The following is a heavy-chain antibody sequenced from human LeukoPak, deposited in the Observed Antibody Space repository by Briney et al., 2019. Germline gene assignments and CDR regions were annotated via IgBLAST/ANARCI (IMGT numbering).Heavy chain of an antibody. V-gene: IGHV4-59*12. CDR1: GGSISSYY. CDR2: IYYSGST. CDR3: AIGSPLGYCSGGSCYTDVD. J-gene: IGHJ4*02. Sequence: PSETLSLTCTVSGGSISSYYWSWIRQPPGKGLEWIGYIYYSGSTNYNPSLKSRVTISVDTSKNQFSLKLSSVTAADTAVYYCAIGSPLGYCSGGSCYTDVDWGQGTLVTVSS. D-gene: IGHD2-15*01.